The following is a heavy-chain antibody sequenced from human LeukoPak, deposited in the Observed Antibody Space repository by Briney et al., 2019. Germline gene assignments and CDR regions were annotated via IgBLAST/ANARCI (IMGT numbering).Heavy chain of an antibody. D-gene: IGHD3-10*01. CDR2: MNPNSGDT. J-gene: IGHJ4*02. CDR1: GYTFISYD. V-gene: IGHV1-8*01. CDR3: ARGGFGSGSHFDY. Sequence: GASVKVSCKASGYTFISYDINWVRQATGQGLEWMGWMNPNSGDTGYVQKFQGRVTMTRSTSISTAYTELNNLRSEDTAIYYCARGGFGSGSHFDYWGQGTLVTVSS.